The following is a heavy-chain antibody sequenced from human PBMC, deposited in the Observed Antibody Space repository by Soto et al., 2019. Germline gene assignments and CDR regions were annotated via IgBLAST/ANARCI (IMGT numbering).Heavy chain of an antibody. CDR2: ISAYSGNT. V-gene: IGHV1-18*04. D-gene: IGHD6-19*01. J-gene: IGHJ4*02. CDR3: AREDSSGWYFGEIDY. Sequence: ASVKVSCKASGYTFTSYGISWVRQAPGQGLEWMGWISAYSGNTNYAQKLQGRVTMTTDTSTSTAYMELRSLRSDDTAVYYCAREDSSGWYFGEIDYWGQGTLVTVSS. CDR1: GYTFTSYG.